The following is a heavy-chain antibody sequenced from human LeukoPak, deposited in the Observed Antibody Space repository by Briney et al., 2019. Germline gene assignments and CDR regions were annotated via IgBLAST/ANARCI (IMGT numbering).Heavy chain of an antibody. D-gene: IGHD6-13*01. V-gene: IGHV1-69*01. Sequence: SVKVSCKASGGTFSSYAISWVRQAPGQGLEWMGGIIPIFGTANYAQKFQGRVTITADESTSTAYMELSRLRSDDTAVYYCARVPIAAAGTSLDYWGQGTLVTVSS. CDR2: IIPIFGTA. CDR3: ARVPIAAAGTSLDY. CDR1: GGTFSSYA. J-gene: IGHJ4*02.